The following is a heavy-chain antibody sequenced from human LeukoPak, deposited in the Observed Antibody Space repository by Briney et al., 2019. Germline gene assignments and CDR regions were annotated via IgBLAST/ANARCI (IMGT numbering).Heavy chain of an antibody. V-gene: IGHV7-4-1*02. CDR1: GYTFTSYA. J-gene: IGHJ6*02. CDR2: INTNTGNP. CDR3: ARVYVDTAMVLDYGMDV. D-gene: IGHD5-18*01. Sequence: ASVTVSCKASGYTFTSYAMNWVRQAPGQGREWMGWINTNTGNPTYAQGFTGRFVFSLDTSVSTAYLQISSLKAEDTAVYYCARVYVDTAMVLDYGMDVWGQGTTVTVSS.